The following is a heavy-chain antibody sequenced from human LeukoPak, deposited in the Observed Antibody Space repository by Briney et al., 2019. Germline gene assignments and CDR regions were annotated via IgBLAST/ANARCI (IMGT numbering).Heavy chain of an antibody. CDR3: AGPSGYYYGMDV. Sequence: GGSLRLSCAASGFTFSSYAMNWVRQAPGKGLEWVAVISYDGSNKYYADSVKGRLTISRDNSKNTLYLQMNSLRAEDTAVYYCAGPSGYYYGMDVWGQGTTVTVSS. J-gene: IGHJ6*02. D-gene: IGHD3-10*01. CDR1: GFTFSSYA. CDR2: ISYDGSNK. V-gene: IGHV3-30*03.